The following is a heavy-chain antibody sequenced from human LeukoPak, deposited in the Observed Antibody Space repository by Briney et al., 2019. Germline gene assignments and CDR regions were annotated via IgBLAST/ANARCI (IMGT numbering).Heavy chain of an antibody. CDR3: AKDRYCSSTSCRELDY. V-gene: IGHV3-23*01. D-gene: IGHD2-2*01. Sequence: GGSLRLSCAASGFTFSSYAMSWVRQAPGKGLEWVSAISGSGGSTYYADSVKGRFTISRDNPKNTLYLQMNSLRAEDTAVYYCAKDRYCSSTSCRELDYWGQGTLVTVSS. CDR1: GFTFSSYA. CDR2: ISGSGGST. J-gene: IGHJ4*02.